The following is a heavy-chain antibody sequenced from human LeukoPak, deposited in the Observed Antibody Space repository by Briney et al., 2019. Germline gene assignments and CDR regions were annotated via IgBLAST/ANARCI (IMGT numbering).Heavy chain of an antibody. D-gene: IGHD3-22*01. CDR2: IYYSGST. CDR3: ARRLHYYDSSGYYYHFDY. Sequence: SETLSLTCTVSGGSISSSSYYWGWIRQPPGKGLEWIGSIYYSGSTYYNPSLKSRVTISVDTSKNQFSLKLSSVTAADTAVYYCARRLHYYDSSGYYYHFDYWGQGTLVTVSS. V-gene: IGHV4-39*07. J-gene: IGHJ4*02. CDR1: GGSISSSSYY.